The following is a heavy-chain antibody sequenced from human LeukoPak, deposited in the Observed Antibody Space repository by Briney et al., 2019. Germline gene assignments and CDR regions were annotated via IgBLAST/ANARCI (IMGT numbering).Heavy chain of an antibody. V-gene: IGHV3-7*01. D-gene: IGHD1-26*01. CDR3: ATLNWDDGEVSGFDH. J-gene: IGHJ5*02. Sequence: GGSLRLSCTASGFSFRNTWMSWFRQAPGKGLEWVANIKKDETEIYYADSVKGRFTISRDNAKRSLYLQMNVLRAADTAVYYCATLNWDDGEVSGFDHWGRGIMVTVSS. CDR1: GFSFRNTW. CDR2: IKKDETEI.